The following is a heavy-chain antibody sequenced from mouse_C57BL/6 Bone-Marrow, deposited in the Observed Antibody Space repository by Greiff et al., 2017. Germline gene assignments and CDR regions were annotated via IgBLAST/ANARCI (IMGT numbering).Heavy chain of an antibody. V-gene: IGHV6-3*01. CDR1: GFTFSNYW. D-gene: IGHD1-2*01. Sequence: EVQRVESGGGLVQPGGSMKLSCVASGFTFSNYWMNWVRQSPEKGLEWVAQIRLKSDNYATHYAESVKGRFTISRDDSKSSVYLQMNNLRAEDTGIYYCTGGTTARFAYWGQGTLVTVSA. J-gene: IGHJ3*01. CDR3: TGGTTARFAY. CDR2: IRLKSDNYAT.